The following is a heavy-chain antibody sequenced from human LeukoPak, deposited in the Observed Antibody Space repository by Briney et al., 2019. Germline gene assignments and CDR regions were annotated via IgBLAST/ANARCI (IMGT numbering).Heavy chain of an antibody. D-gene: IGHD6-13*01. J-gene: IGHJ4*02. CDR2: VSYDGGSK. CDR3: ARVKGGIAAAGNYFDY. Sequence: PGGSLRLSCAASGFAFSSYAMHWVRQGPGKGLEWVALVSYDGGSKYYADSVKGRITISRDNSKNTLHLQMNSLRTEDTAVYYCARVKGGIAAAGNYFDYWGQGTLVTVS. CDR1: GFAFSSYA. V-gene: IGHV3-30-3*01.